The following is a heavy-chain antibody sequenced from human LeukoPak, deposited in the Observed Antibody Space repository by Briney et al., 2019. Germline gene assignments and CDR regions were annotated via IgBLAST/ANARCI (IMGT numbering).Heavy chain of an antibody. CDR3: ARIRDGYNDAYDI. Sequence: ASVTVSCKASGYTFTSYYMHWVRQAPGQGLEWMGIINPGGGNTNYAQSFQGRVTMTRDTSTSTVYMELSSLRPEDTAIYYCARIRDGYNDAYDIWGQGTVVTVPS. J-gene: IGHJ3*02. CDR2: INPGGGNT. D-gene: IGHD5-24*01. V-gene: IGHV1-46*01. CDR1: GYTFTSYY.